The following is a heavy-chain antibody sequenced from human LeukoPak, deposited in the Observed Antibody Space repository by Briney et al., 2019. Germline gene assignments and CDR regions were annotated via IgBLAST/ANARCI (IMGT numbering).Heavy chain of an antibody. CDR1: GGSFSGYY. CDR3: ASGLELDY. J-gene: IGHJ4*02. CDR2: INHSGST. V-gene: IGHV4-34*01. Sequence: PSETLSLTCAVYGGSFSGYYWSWIRQPPGKGLEWIGEINHSGSTNYNPSLKSRVTISVDTSKNQFSLKLSSVTAADTAVYYCASGLELDYWGQGTLVTVSS.